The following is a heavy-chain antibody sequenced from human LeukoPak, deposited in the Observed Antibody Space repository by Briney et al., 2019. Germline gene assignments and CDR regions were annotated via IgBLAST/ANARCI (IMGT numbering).Heavy chain of an antibody. J-gene: IGHJ3*02. V-gene: IGHV3-48*03. CDR2: ISSSGSTI. Sequence: GGSLRLSCAASGFTFSSYEMNWVRQAPGKGLEWVSYISSSGSTIYYADSVKGRFTISRDNAKNSLYLQMNSLRAEDTAVYYCARDYWEYSSPDDAFDIWGQGTMVTVSS. D-gene: IGHD6-6*01. CDR3: ARDYWEYSSPDDAFDI. CDR1: GFTFSSYE.